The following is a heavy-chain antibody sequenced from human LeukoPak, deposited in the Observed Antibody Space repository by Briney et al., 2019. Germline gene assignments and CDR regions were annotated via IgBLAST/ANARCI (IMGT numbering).Heavy chain of an antibody. D-gene: IGHD6-13*01. CDR1: GYTFTSYG. CDR3: ARGCSSCSGGNWFDP. V-gene: IGHV1-18*01. Sequence: GASVKVSCKASGYTFTSYGISWVRQAPGQGLEWMGWISAYNGNTNYAQKLQGRVTMTRNTSISTAFMELSSLRSEDTAVYYCARGCSSCSGGNWFDPWGQGTLVTVSS. CDR2: ISAYNGNT. J-gene: IGHJ5*02.